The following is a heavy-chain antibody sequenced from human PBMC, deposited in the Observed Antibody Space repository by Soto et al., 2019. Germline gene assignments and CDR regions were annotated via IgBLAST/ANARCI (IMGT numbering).Heavy chain of an antibody. CDR3: ARGMLRFLEEAFDI. CDR1: GYTFTSYD. CDR2: MNPNSGNT. V-gene: IGHV1-8*01. D-gene: IGHD3-3*01. J-gene: IGHJ3*02. Sequence: ASVKVSCKASGYTFTSYDINWVRQATGQGLEWMGWMNPNSGNTGYAQKFQGRVTMTRNTSISTAYMELSSLRSEDTAVYYCARGMLRFLEEAFDIWGQGTMVTVSS.